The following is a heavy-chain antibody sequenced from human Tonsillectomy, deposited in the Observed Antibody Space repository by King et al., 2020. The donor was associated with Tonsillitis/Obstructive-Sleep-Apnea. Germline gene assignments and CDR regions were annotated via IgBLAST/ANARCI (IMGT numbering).Heavy chain of an antibody. D-gene: IGHD6-13*01. Sequence: MQLVQSGAEVKKPGSSVKVSRQASGGTFSSYAISWVRQAPGQGLEWMGGIIPIFGTANYAQKFQGRVTITADESTSTAYMELSSLRSEDTAVYYCARDAIAAAGENWFDPWGQGTLVTVSS. CDR1: GGTFSSYA. CDR2: IIPIFGTA. J-gene: IGHJ5*02. CDR3: ARDAIAAAGENWFDP. V-gene: IGHV1-69*01.